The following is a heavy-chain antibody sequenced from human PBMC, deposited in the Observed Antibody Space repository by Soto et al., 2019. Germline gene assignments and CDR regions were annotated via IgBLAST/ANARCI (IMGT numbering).Heavy chain of an antibody. D-gene: IGHD3-3*01. CDR2: ISGSGGST. Sequence: GGSLRLSCAASGFTFSSYAMSWVRQAPGKGLEWVSAISGSGGSTYYADSVKGRFTISRDNSKNTLYLQMNSLRAEDTAVYYCAKDRVSSIFGLPAAVDYWGQGTLVTVSS. J-gene: IGHJ4*02. V-gene: IGHV3-23*01. CDR1: GFTFSSYA. CDR3: AKDRVSSIFGLPAAVDY.